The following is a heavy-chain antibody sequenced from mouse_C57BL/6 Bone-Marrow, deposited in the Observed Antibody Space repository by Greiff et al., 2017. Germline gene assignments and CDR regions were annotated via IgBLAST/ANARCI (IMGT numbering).Heavy chain of an antibody. CDR1: GYTFTSYW. CDR3: ARITTVVAEGYAMEY. V-gene: IGHV1-64*01. Sequence: QVQLQQPGAELVKPGASVKLSCKASGYTFTSYWMHWVKQRPGQGLEWIGMINPNSGGTNYNEKFKGKATLTVDKSSSTAYMHLSSLTSEDSAVYYCARITTVVAEGYAMEYWGQGTSGTVSS. J-gene: IGHJ4*01. CDR2: INPNSGGT. D-gene: IGHD1-1*01.